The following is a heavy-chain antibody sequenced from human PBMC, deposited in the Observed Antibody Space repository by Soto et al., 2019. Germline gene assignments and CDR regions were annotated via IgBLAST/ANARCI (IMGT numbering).Heavy chain of an antibody. J-gene: IGHJ4*02. CDR2: IYYSGET. Sequence: SETLSLTFTVSGVSITTSSYYWGWIRQTPGKGLEWIGSIYYSGETYYNPSLGSRVTISIDRSKNLFSLNLTSVTAADTAIYYCARHGSLWGQGALVTVSS. V-gene: IGHV4-39*01. CDR1: GVSITTSSYY. CDR3: ARHGSL.